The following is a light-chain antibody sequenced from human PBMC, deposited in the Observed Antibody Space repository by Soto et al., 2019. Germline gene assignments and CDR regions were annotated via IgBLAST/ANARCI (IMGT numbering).Light chain of an antibody. J-gene: IGKJ4*01. CDR1: QSVSSN. V-gene: IGKV3-15*01. CDR2: VAS. CDR3: QQYNVWPLT. Sequence: EIVMTQSPATLSVSPGERATLSCRASQSVSSNLAWYQQKPGQTPKLLIYVASTRATGIPAMFSGSGSGTEFTLTISSLQSEDFAVYYCQQYNVWPLTFGGGTMVEFK.